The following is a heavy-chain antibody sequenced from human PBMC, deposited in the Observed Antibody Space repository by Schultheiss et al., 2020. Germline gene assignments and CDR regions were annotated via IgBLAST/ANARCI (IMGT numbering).Heavy chain of an antibody. CDR3: ARQSPSVLGWFDP. V-gene: IGHV4-39*01. Sequence: SETLSLTCTVSGGSISSYYWGWIRQPPGKGLEWIGSIYYSGSTYYNPSLKSRVTISVDTSKKQFSLKLSSVTAADTAVYFCARQSPSVLGWFDPWGQGTLVTVSS. D-gene: IGHD3-10*02. J-gene: IGHJ5*02. CDR2: IYYSGST. CDR1: GGSISSYY.